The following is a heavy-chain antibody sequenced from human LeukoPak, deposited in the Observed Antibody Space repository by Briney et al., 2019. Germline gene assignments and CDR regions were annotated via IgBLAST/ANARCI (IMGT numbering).Heavy chain of an antibody. Sequence: SETLSLTCTVSGGSISSYYWSWIRQPPGKGLEWIGYIYTSGSTNYNPSLKSRVTISVATSKNHFSLKLSSVTAADTAVYYCARHRLRKFYFDYWGQGTLVTVSS. V-gene: IGHV4-4*09. J-gene: IGHJ4*02. CDR3: ARHRLRKFYFDY. CDR2: IYTSGST. CDR1: GGSISSYY.